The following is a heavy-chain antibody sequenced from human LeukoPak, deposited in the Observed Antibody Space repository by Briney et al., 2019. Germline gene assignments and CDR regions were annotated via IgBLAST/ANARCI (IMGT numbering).Heavy chain of an antibody. CDR1: EFTFSSYW. V-gene: IGHV3-7*01. CDR3: AREGPSGDYYAFDI. D-gene: IGHD4-17*01. CDR2: IKQDGSEK. J-gene: IGHJ3*02. Sequence: GGSLRLSCAASEFTFSSYWMSWVRQAPGKGLEWVANIKQDGSEKYYVDSVKGRFTISRDNAKNSLYLQMNSLRAEDTAVYYCAREGPSGDYYAFDIWGQGTMVTVSS.